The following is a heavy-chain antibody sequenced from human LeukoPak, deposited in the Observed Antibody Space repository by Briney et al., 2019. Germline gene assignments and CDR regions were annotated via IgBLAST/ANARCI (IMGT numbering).Heavy chain of an antibody. CDR2: IYYSGST. J-gene: IGHJ6*03. V-gene: IGHV4-30-4*08. Sequence: PSETLSLTCTVSGGSISSGDYYWGWGRQPPGKGREWIGYIYYSGSTYYNPSLKSRVTISVDTSKNQFSLKLSSVTAADTAVYYCARGVVPYYYYYYMVVWGKGTTVTVSS. CDR1: GGSISSGDYY. D-gene: IGHD2-15*01. CDR3: ARGVVPYYYYYYMVV.